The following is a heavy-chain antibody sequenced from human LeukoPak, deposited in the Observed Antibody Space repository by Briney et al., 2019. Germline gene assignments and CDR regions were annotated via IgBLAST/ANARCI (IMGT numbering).Heavy chain of an antibody. Sequence: PGGSLGLSCAASGFTFTSFSMNWVRQAPGKGLEWVSSISSSNNYIYYTDSVKGRFTISRDNAKNSLYLQMNSLRAEDTAVYYCARGIAVAGTIDYWGRGTLVTVSS. V-gene: IGHV3-21*01. CDR2: ISSSNNYI. J-gene: IGHJ4*02. D-gene: IGHD6-19*01. CDR3: ARGIAVAGTIDY. CDR1: GFTFTSFS.